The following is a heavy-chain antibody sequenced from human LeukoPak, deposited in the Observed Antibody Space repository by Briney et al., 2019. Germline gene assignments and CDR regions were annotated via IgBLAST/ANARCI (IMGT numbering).Heavy chain of an antibody. CDR1: GFTFSSYA. Sequence: GGSLRLSCAAPGFTFSSYAMHWVRQAPGKGLGWVAVISYDGSNKYYADSVKGRFTISRDNSKNTLYLQMNSLRAEGTAVYYCAKVISGSNYYYYYMDVWGKGTTVTVSS. D-gene: IGHD3-10*01. CDR2: ISYDGSNK. CDR3: AKVISGSNYYYYYMDV. J-gene: IGHJ6*03. V-gene: IGHV3-30*04.